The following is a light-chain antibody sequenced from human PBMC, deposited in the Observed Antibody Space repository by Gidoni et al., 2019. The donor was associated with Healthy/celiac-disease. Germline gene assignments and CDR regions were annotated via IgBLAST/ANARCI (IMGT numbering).Light chain of an antibody. CDR2: AAS. Sequence: IRMTQSPSSLSPSTGDRATITCRASQCISSYLAWYQQKPGKAPKLLIYAASTLQRGVPSRFSGSGSGTDFTLTISCLQSEDFATYYCQQYYSYPLTFGGGTKVEIK. V-gene: IGKV1-8*01. CDR3: QQYYSYPLT. J-gene: IGKJ4*01. CDR1: QCISSY.